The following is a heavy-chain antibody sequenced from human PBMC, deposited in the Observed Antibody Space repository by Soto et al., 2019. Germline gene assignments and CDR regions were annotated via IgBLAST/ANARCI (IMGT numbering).Heavy chain of an antibody. Sequence: EVQLVESGGGLVQPGGPLRPSGGASGFTFINYWMHWVRQVPGEGLVWVSRINGDGSFTRFADSVKGRFTISRDNAKNTLYLQMNSLRAEDTAVYYCGRVGGGSGNFDYWGQGTLVTVSS. CDR1: GFTFINYW. CDR3: GRVGGGSGNFDY. CDR2: INGDGSFT. V-gene: IGHV3-74*01. J-gene: IGHJ4*02. D-gene: IGHD3-10*01.